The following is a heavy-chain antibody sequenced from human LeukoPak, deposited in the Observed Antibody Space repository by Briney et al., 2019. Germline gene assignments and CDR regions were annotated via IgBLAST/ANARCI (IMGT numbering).Heavy chain of an antibody. CDR1: GGSVSSYY. CDR3: ARDNEDGVAANNWFDP. V-gene: IGHV4-59*02. Sequence: SETLSLTCTVSGGSVSSYYWSWIRQPPGKGLEWLGCIYYSVNTNYNPSLKSRVTISVDTSNNQFSLKLSSVTAADTAVYYCARDNEDGVAANNWFDPWGQGTLVTVSS. D-gene: IGHD2-21*02. J-gene: IGHJ5*02. CDR2: IYYSVNT.